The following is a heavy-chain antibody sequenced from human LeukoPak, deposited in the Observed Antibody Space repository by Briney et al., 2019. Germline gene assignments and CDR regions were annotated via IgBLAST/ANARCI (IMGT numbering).Heavy chain of an antibody. CDR3: ARGPPNWGYDY. CDR2: MSPNSGDT. V-gene: IGHV1-8*01. Sequence: ASVYVSCKGSGYTFTSYDFNWVRQATGQRPEWMGWMSPNSGDTGYAQKFQDRVTMTRNTSISTAYMELSSLRSDDTAVYYCARGPPNWGYDYWGPGTLVTVSS. CDR1: GYTFTSYD. D-gene: IGHD7-27*01. J-gene: IGHJ4*02.